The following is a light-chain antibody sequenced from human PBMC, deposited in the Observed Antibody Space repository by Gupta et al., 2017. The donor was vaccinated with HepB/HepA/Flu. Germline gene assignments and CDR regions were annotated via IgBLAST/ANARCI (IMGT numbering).Light chain of an antibody. Sequence: SSELTQDPAVSVALGQTVRITCQGDSLRSYYASWYQQKPGQAPVLVIYGKNNRPSGIPDRFSGSSSGNTASLTITGAQAEDEADYYGNSRDSSGNHLWVFGGGTKLTVL. CDR2: GKN. J-gene: IGLJ3*02. CDR1: SLRSYY. V-gene: IGLV3-19*01. CDR3: NSRDSSGNHLWV.